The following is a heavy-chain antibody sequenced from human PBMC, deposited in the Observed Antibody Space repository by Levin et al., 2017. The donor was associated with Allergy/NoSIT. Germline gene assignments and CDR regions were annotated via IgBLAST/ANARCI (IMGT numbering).Heavy chain of an antibody. CDR3: AKDRVWFGDLDV. J-gene: IGHJ6*02. V-gene: IGHV3-30*18. CDR2: ISYDGGNDRSNK. CDR1: GFSFRNYG. D-gene: IGHD3-10*01. Sequence: GESLKISCSASGFSFRNYGMHWVRQAPGKGLEWVAVISYDGGNDRSNKHYADSVKGRFTISRDNSKNTLYLQMNSLRTEDTAVYYCAKDRVWFGDLDVWGQGTTVTVSS.